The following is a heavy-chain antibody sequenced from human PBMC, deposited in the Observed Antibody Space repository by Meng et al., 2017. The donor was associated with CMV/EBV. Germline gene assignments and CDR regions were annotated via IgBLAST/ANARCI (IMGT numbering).Heavy chain of an antibody. J-gene: IGHJ4*02. CDR1: GSSISRGYF. CDR2: IHHSGST. CDR3: ARDLTLSAVPAAVGY. V-gene: IGHV4-38-2*02. Sequence: SETRSLTCTVSGSSISRGYFWGWIRQPPGKGLEWIGSIHHSGSTYYKSSLKSRVTISVDTAKNQFSLKLSSVTAADTAVYYCARDLTLSAVPAAVGYWGQGTLVTVSS. D-gene: IGHD2-2*01.